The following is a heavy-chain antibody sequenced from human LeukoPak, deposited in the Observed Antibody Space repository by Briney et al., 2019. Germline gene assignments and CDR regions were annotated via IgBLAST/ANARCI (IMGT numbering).Heavy chain of an antibody. J-gene: IGHJ6*03. CDR1: GGSISSGGYY. Sequence: PSETLSLTCTVSGGSISSGGYYWSWIRQHPGKGLEWIGYIYYSGSTYYNPSLKSRVTISVDTSKNQFSLKLSSVTAADTAVYYCARRYSLYYMDVWGRGTTVTVSS. CDR3: ARRYSLYYMDV. CDR2: IYYSGST. D-gene: IGHD1-14*01. V-gene: IGHV4-31*03.